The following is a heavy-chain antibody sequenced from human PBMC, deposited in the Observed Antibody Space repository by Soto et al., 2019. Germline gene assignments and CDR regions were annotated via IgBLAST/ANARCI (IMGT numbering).Heavy chain of an antibody. J-gene: IGHJ6*02. CDR2: IYYSGST. V-gene: IGHV4-31*03. CDR1: KGSITRRWEY. CDR3: ARGGYDFWSGRGTYGMAV. D-gene: IGHD3-3*01. Sequence: TRSVTCSVSKGSITRRWEYWGWIRQPPGKGLEWIGYIYYSGSTYYNPSLKSRVTISVDTSKNQFSLKLSSVTAADTAVYYCARGGYDFWSGRGTYGMAVWGQGTTVTVSS.